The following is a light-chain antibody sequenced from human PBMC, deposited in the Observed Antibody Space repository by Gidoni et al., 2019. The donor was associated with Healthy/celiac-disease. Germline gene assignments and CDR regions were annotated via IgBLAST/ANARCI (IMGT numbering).Light chain of an antibody. J-gene: IGLJ2*01. V-gene: IGLV4-69*01. Sequence: QLVLTQSPSASASLAAAVKLTCTLSSGHSSYAIAWHQQQSEKGPRYLMKRNSDGSHSKGDGIPDRFSGSISGADRYLTISSLQSDDEADYYCQTWGTGIRVVFFCGTKLTVL. CDR3: QTWGTGIRVV. CDR2: RNSDGSH. CDR1: SGHSSYA.